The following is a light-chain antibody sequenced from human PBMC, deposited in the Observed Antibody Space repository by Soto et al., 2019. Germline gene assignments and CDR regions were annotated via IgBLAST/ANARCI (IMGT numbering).Light chain of an antibody. CDR3: LLSSSGARV. Sequence: QAVVTQEPSLTVSPGGTVSLTCGPSTGAVTSGHYPYWFQQKPGQAPRTLIYDTSNRHSWTPARFSGSLLGGKAALTLSGAQPEDESDYYCLLSSSGARVFGGGTKLTVL. CDR1: TGAVTSGHY. J-gene: IGLJ3*02. V-gene: IGLV7-46*01. CDR2: DTS.